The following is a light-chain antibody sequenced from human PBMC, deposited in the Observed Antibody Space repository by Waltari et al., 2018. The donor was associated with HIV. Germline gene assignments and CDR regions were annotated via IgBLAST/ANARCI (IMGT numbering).Light chain of an antibody. Sequence: QAVVTQEPSLSVSPGGTVTVTCASFTGSVSSTNSVHWIQLKPGQAPRTLIYDTEKRHPWTAGRFSGSLVGGRAALTLSGALTDDEADYYCLLSFSGVRVFGGGTKLTV. V-gene: IGLV7-46*01. CDR3: LLSFSGVRV. J-gene: IGLJ3*02. CDR1: TGSVSSTNS. CDR2: DTE.